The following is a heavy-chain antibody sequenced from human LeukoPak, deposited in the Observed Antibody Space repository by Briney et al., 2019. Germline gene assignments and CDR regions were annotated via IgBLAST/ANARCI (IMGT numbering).Heavy chain of an antibody. CDR2: ITGSHGRT. D-gene: IGHD2-15*01. CDR1: GFTFSSFA. Sequence: GGSLRLSCAASGFTFSSFAMTWVRRAPGKGLEWVSSITGSHGRTYNTDSVKGRFTISRDNAKNPLYLQLNSLRAEDTAVYYCAREGCSGGSCYFDYWGQGTLVTVSS. CDR3: AREGCSGGSCYFDY. J-gene: IGHJ4*02. V-gene: IGHV3-21*01.